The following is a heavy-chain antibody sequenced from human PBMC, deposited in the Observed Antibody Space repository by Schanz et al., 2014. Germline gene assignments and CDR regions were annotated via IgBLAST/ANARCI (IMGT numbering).Heavy chain of an antibody. CDR1: GLIFSTYT. J-gene: IGHJ6*03. V-gene: IGHV3-48*04. D-gene: IGHD2-21*02. Sequence: EVQLVESGGGLVRPGGSLRLSCTTSGLIFSTYTLNWVRQAPGKGLEWISYISFSGNTIYYADSLKGRFTISRDNARNSLYLQMNSLRAEDTAVYYCARPSDSSWYMDVWAKGPRSPSP. CDR2: ISFSGNTI. CDR3: ARPSDSSWYMDV.